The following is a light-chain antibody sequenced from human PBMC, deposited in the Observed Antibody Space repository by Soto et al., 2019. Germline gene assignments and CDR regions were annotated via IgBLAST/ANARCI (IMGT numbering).Light chain of an antibody. CDR1: SSDVGSYNR. V-gene: IGLV2-18*02. CDR2: EVS. CDR3: YSSTSSNTYG. J-gene: IGLJ1*01. Sequence: QSALTQSPSVSGSPGQSVTISCSGTSSDVGSYNRVSWYQQAPGTAPKVMIYEVSNRPSGVPDRFSGSKSGNTASLIISGLQPADEADYYCYSSTSSNTYGFGTGTKVTVL.